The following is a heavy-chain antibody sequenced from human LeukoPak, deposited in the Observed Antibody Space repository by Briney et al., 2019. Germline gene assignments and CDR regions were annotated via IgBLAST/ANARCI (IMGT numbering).Heavy chain of an antibody. Sequence: GGSLRLSCAASGFTFSSNYMSWVRQAPGKGLEWVSVIYSGGSTYYADSVKGRFTISRDNSKNTLYLQMNSLRAEDTAVYYCARPEVTTGMDVWGQGTTVTVSS. CDR1: GFTFSSNY. J-gene: IGHJ6*02. D-gene: IGHD4-17*01. CDR3: ARPEVTTGMDV. CDR2: IYSGGST. V-gene: IGHV3-53*01.